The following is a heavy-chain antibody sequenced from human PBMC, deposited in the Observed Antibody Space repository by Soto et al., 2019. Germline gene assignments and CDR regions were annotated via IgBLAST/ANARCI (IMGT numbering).Heavy chain of an antibody. D-gene: IGHD3-3*01. CDR1: GYTFTSYY. V-gene: IGHV1-69*13. CDR2: IIPIFGTA. J-gene: IGHJ6*02. CDR3: ARDHYDFWSGYPRAYGMDV. Sequence: SVKLSCTASGYTFTSYYMHWVRQAPGQGLEWMGGIIPIFGTANYAQKFQGRVTITADESTSTAYMELSSLRSEDTAVYYCARDHYDFWSGYPRAYGMDVWGQGTTVTVSS.